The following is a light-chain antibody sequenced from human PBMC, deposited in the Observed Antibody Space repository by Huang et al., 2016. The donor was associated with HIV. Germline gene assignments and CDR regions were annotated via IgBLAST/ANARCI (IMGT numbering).Light chain of an antibody. CDR1: HAISKY. CDR3: QSYYSAPSI. CDR2: AAS. Sequence: VGDRVTITCRASHAISKYLAWYQQKPGKVPKLLIYAASTLQSGVPSRFSGRSSGTDFTLTISSLQPEDFATYYCQSYYSAPSIFGPGTKVDIK. V-gene: IGKV1-27*01. J-gene: IGKJ3*01.